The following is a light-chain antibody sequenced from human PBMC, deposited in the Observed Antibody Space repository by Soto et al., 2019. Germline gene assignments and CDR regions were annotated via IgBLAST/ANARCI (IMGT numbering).Light chain of an antibody. CDR3: QQYNSYPWT. V-gene: IGKV1-5*01. J-gene: IGKJ1*01. CDR2: DAS. CDR1: QSISSW. Sequence: IPMTQSPSTLSASLGDRVAITCRASQSISSWLAWYQQKPGKAPKLMIYDASSLESGDXSXXSGSGSGTEFTLTIISLQPDDFAPYYGQQYNSYPWTFGLGTKVEIK.